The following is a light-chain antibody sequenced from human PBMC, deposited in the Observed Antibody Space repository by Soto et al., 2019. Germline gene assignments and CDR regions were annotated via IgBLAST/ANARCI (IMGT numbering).Light chain of an antibody. CDR2: DAS. CDR3: QQYNSYSYT. J-gene: IGKJ2*01. CDR1: QSISSW. Sequence: EIQMTQSPSTLSASVGDRVTITCRASQSISSWLAWYQQKPGKAPKLLIYDASSLESGVPSRFSGSGSGTEFTLTISSLQPDDFATYYCQQYNSYSYTFGQGTKLDI. V-gene: IGKV1-5*01.